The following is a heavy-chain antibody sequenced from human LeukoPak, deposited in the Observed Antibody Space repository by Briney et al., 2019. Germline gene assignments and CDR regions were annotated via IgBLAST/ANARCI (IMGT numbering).Heavy chain of an antibody. Sequence: SETLSLTCAVYGGSFSGYYWSWIRQPPGKGLEWIGEINHSGSTNYNPSLKSRVTISVDTSKNQFSLKLSSVTAADTAVYYCARVPNSYSSGWYDYFDYWGQGTLVTVSS. CDR1: GGSFSGYY. V-gene: IGHV4-34*01. CDR3: ARVPNSYSSGWYDYFDY. D-gene: IGHD6-19*01. J-gene: IGHJ4*02. CDR2: INHSGST.